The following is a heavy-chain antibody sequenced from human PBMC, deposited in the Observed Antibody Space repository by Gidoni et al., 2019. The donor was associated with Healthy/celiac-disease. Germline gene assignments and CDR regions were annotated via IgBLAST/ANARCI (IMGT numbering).Heavy chain of an antibody. V-gene: IGHV4-4*02. CDR2: IYHSGST. Sequence: VRQPPGKGLEWIGEIYHSGSTNYNPSLKSRVTISVDKSKNQFSLKLSSVTAADTAVYYCARDLSSGVVAAAVEWDYWGQGTLVTVSS. CDR3: ARDLSSGVVAAAVEWDY. J-gene: IGHJ4*02. D-gene: IGHD6-13*01.